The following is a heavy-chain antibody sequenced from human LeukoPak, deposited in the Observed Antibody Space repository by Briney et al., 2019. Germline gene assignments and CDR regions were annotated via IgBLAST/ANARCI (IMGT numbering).Heavy chain of an antibody. V-gene: IGHV3-7*01. CDR3: ATSVPGFGESLNY. Sequence: GGSLRLSCVASGFSFNTYWMTWVRQAPGKGLEWVANIKADGSEKKYVDSVKGRFTLSRDNAKNSVYLQMNSRRVKDTAAYYCATSVPGFGESLNYWGQGTLVTVSS. J-gene: IGHJ4*02. CDR1: GFSFNTYW. CDR2: IKADGSEK. D-gene: IGHD3-10*01.